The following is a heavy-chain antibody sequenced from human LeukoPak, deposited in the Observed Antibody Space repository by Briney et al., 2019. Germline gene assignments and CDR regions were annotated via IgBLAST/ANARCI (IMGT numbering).Heavy chain of an antibody. CDR1: GFTFSNYR. Sequence: GGSLRLSCAASGFTFSNYRMHWLRQTPGKGLEWVAVVSYDGTKKDYADSVKGGFTISRDNSQNTLYLQMNSLRGEDTAVYYCAMLDYGDLISFDFWGQGTLVTVSS. CDR3: AMLDYGDLISFDF. CDR2: VSYDGTKK. V-gene: IGHV3-30-3*01. J-gene: IGHJ4*02. D-gene: IGHD4-17*01.